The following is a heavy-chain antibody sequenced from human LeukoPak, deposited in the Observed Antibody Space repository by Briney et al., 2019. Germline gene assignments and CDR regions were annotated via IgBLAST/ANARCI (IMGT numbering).Heavy chain of an antibody. V-gene: IGHV1-18*01. D-gene: IGHD2-8*01. CDR2: ISAYNGNT. Sequence: WMGWISAYNGNTNYAQKLQGRVTMTTDTSTSTAYMELRSLRSDDTAVYYCARKSMGAFDYWGQGTLVTVSS. J-gene: IGHJ4*02. CDR3: ARKSMGAFDY.